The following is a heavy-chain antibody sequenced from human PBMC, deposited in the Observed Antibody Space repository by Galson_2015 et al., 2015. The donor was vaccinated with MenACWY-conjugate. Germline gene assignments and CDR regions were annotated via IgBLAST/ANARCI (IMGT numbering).Heavy chain of an antibody. V-gene: IGHV1-69*13. CDR2: IIPIFGTA. CDR3: ARVYAKRGYSYLF. Sequence: SVKVSCKASGGTFSSHAISWVRQAPGQGLEWMGGIIPIFGTANYAQKFQGRVTTTADESTSTAYMELSSLRSEDTAVYYCARVYAKRGYSYLFWGQGTLATVSS. J-gene: IGHJ4*02. CDR1: GGTFSSHA. D-gene: IGHD5-18*01.